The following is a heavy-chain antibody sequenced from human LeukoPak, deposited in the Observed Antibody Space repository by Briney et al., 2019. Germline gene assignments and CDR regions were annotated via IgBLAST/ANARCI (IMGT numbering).Heavy chain of an antibody. Sequence: SVKVSCKASGGTFSSYTISWVRQAPGQGLDWMGRIIPILGIANYAQKFQGRVTITADKSTSTAYMELSSLRSEDTAVYYCARSVVVPAANQGGNWFDPWGQGTLVTVSS. CDR1: GGTFSSYT. D-gene: IGHD2-2*01. V-gene: IGHV1-69*02. J-gene: IGHJ5*02. CDR3: ARSVVVPAANQGGNWFDP. CDR2: IIPILGIA.